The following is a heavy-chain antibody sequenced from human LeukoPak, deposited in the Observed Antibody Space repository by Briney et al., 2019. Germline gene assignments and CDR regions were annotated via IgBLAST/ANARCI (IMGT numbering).Heavy chain of an antibody. D-gene: IGHD5-12*01. V-gene: IGHV4-4*02. CDR3: ARSPRVATILGPAYVFDL. CDR1: GGSISSSNW. Sequence: SETLSLTCAVSGGSISSSNWWGWVRPRPGKGLEWIGTFYHGGSTYYNPSLKSRVTISVDTSKNQFSLNLSSVIATDTAVYYCARSPRVATILGPAYVFDLWGQGTLVPVSS. J-gene: IGHJ3*01. CDR2: FYHGGST.